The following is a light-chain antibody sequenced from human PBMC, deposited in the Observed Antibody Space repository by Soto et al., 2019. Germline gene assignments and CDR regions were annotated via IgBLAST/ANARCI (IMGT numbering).Light chain of an antibody. J-gene: IGLJ2*01. CDR2: DVS. CDR3: SSFTISITLV. CDR1: NNDIGGFNY. Sequence: QSALTQPASVSGSPGQSITISCTGANNDIGGFNYVSWYQQHPGKAPKLIIYDVSNRPSGVSNRFSGSKSGNTASLTISGLQAEDETYYYCSSFTISITLVYGGGTKLTVL. V-gene: IGLV2-14*03.